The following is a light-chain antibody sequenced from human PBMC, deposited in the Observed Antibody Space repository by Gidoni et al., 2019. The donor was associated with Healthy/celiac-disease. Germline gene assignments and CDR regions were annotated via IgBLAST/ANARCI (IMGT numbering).Light chain of an antibody. CDR1: NIGSKS. J-gene: IGLJ1*01. V-gene: IGLV3-21*04. CDR3: QVWDSSSDHRGYV. Sequence: SSVLTQPPSVSVAPGKTARITCGGNNIGSKSVHWYQQKPGQAPVLVIYYDSDRPSGIPERFSGSNSGNTATLTISRVEAGDEADYYCQVWDSSSDHRGYVFGTGTKVTVL. CDR2: YDS.